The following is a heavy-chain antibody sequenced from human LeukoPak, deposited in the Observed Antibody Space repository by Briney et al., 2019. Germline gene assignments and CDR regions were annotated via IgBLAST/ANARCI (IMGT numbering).Heavy chain of an antibody. CDR2: ISNSGGTT. D-gene: IGHD1-26*01. Sequence: GGTLRLSCAASGFTFSSYGMSWVRQAPGKGLEWVSGISNSGGTTYYADSVKGRFTISRDNSKNTLYLQMNSLRAEDTALYYCAKDRNSGSYYQTGDFHYWGQGILVTVSS. CDR3: AKDRNSGSYYQTGDFHY. CDR1: GFTFSSYG. J-gene: IGHJ4*02. V-gene: IGHV3-23*01.